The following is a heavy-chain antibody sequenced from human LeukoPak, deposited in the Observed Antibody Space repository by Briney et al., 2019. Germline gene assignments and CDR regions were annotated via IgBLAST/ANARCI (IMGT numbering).Heavy chain of an antibody. CDR3: ARIRITMVRGVIIRAFDY. J-gene: IGHJ4*02. D-gene: IGHD3-10*01. CDR2: IYYSGST. V-gene: IGHV4-31*11. CDR1: GGSISSGGYY. Sequence: PSETLSLTCAVSGGSISSGGYYWSWIRQHPGKGLEWIGYIYYSGSTYYNPSLKSRVTISVDTSKNQFSLKLSSVTAADTAVYYCARIRITMVRGVIIRAFDYWGQGTLVTVSS.